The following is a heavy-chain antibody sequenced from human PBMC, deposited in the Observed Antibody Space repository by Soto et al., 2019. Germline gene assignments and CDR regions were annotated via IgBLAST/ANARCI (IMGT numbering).Heavy chain of an antibody. CDR2: FNHSGDT. Sequence: ASETLSLPCAVYGGSLSGYYWSWIRQPPGKALEWIGEFNHSGDTNYNPSLKSRVSISADTSKNEVFLNLSSVTAADTAMYYCARHHVRGRTIAGAAEFWGQGTLVTVSS. V-gene: IGHV4-34*01. J-gene: IGHJ4*02. CDR1: GGSLSGYY. D-gene: IGHD1-26*01. CDR3: ARHHVRGRTIAGAAEF.